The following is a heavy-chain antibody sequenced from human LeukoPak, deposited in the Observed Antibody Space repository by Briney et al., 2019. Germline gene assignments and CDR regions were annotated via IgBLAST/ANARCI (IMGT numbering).Heavy chain of an antibody. V-gene: IGHV1-3*01. D-gene: IGHD2-2*01. CDR3: ARGLSIVVVPAASWFDP. J-gene: IGHJ5*02. Sequence: ASVKVSCKASGYTFTSYAMHWVHQAPGQRLEWMGWINADNGNTKYSQKFQGRVTITRDTSASTAYMEPSSLRSEDTAVYYCARGLSIVVVPAASWFDPWGQGTLVTVSS. CDR1: GYTFTSYA. CDR2: INADNGNT.